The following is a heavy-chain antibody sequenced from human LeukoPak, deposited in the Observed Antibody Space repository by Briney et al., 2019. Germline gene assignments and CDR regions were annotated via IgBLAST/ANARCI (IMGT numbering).Heavy chain of an antibody. J-gene: IGHJ3*02. CDR1: GGSISSSSYY. V-gene: IGHV4-39*01. D-gene: IGHD3-10*01. Sequence: PSETLSLTCTVSGGSISSSSYYWGWIRQPPGKGLEWIGSIYYSGSTYYNPSLKSRVTISVDTSKNQFSLKLSSVTAADTAVYYCARVMVRGVIRLSAFDIWGQGTMVTVSS. CDR3: ARVMVRGVIRLSAFDI. CDR2: IYYSGST.